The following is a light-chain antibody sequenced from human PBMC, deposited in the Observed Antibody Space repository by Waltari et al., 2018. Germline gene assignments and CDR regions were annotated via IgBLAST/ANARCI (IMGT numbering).Light chain of an antibody. V-gene: IGKV1-5*03. CDR3: QQYNSYPWT. CDR2: KAS. CDR1: QSISSW. J-gene: IGKJ1*01. Sequence: TCRASQSISSWLAWYQQKPGKAPKLLIYKASSLESGDPSRFSGSGSGTEFTLTISSLQPDDFATYYCQQYNSYPWTFGQGTKVEIK.